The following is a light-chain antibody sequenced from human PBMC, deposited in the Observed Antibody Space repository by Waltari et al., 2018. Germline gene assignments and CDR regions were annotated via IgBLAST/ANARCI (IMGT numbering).Light chain of an antibody. CDR3: RAWDNSTAV. CDR1: NLGDKY. Sequence: SYELTQPPSVSVSPGQTASISCSGDNLGDKYNSWYQQQAGQSTVLVIYHDYRQPGGIPVQFSCSKSGNTSTLTIRGTQALDEADYYCRAWDNSTAVFGTGPKVTVL. CDR2: HDY. J-gene: IGLJ1*01. V-gene: IGLV3-1*01.